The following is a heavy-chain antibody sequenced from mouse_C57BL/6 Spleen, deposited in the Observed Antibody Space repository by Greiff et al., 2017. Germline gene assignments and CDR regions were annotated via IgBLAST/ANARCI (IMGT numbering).Heavy chain of an antibody. CDR3: AREGDYDGYYWFAY. CDR2: INPNNGGT. CDR1: GYTFTDYY. Sequence: EVKLQQSGPELVKPGASVKISCKASGYTFTDYYMNWVKQSHGKSLEWIGDINPNNGGTSYNQKFKGKATLTVDKSSSTAYMELRSLTSEDSAVYYCAREGDYDGYYWFAYWGQGTLVTVSA. V-gene: IGHV1-26*01. J-gene: IGHJ3*01. D-gene: IGHD2-3*01.